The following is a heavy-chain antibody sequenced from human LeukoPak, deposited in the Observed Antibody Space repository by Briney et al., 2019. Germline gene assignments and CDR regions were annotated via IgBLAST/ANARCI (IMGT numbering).Heavy chain of an antibody. CDR1: GFTFSSFG. V-gene: IGHV3-21*05. CDR2: ISDTSSYI. Sequence: TGGSLRLSCAASGFTFSSFGMNWVRQAPGKGLEWVSYISDTSSYIFYADSVKGRFTISRDNAKNSLYLQMNSLRADDTAVYYCARYETVPHGSFDYWGQGTLVTVSS. J-gene: IGHJ4*02. D-gene: IGHD4-17*01. CDR3: ARYETVPHGSFDY.